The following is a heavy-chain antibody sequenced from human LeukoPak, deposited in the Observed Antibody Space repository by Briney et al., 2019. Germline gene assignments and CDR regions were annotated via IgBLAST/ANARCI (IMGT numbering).Heavy chain of an antibody. Sequence: GGSLRLSCAASGLTFSSSWMTWVHQAPGKGLEWVANIKEDASETNYVGSAIGRFAISRDNAKNSLYLQMNSLRVEDTAVYYCTRGSPLDYWGQGTLVTVSS. V-gene: IGHV3-7*01. D-gene: IGHD1-26*01. CDR3: TRGSPLDY. CDR2: IKEDASET. J-gene: IGHJ4*02. CDR1: GLTFSSSW.